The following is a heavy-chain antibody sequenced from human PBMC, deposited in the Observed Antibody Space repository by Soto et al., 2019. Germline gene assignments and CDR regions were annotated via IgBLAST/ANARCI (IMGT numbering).Heavy chain of an antibody. D-gene: IGHD2-15*01. CDR3: ARGYCSGGSCYSFDP. Sequence: SVKVSCTASGGSFSSYTISWVRQAPGQGLEWMGRIIPILGIANYAQKFQGRVTITADKSTSTAYMELSSLRSEDTAVYYCARGYCSGGSCYSFDPWGQGTLVTVSS. CDR2: IIPILGIA. V-gene: IGHV1-69*02. J-gene: IGHJ5*02. CDR1: GGSFSSYT.